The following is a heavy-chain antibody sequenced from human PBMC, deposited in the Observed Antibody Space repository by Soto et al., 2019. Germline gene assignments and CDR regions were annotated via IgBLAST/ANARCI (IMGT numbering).Heavy chain of an antibody. Sequence: QVQLVQSGAEVKKPGASVKVSCKASGYTFTSYYMHWVRQAPGQGLEWMGIINPSGGSTRYAQKFQGRVTTTRDTSTSTVYMDLSSLRSDDTAVYYSARGLTYYSSGYDFDYWGQGTLVTVSS. D-gene: IGHD3-22*01. CDR1: GYTFTSYY. CDR3: ARGLTYYSSGYDFDY. J-gene: IGHJ4*02. CDR2: INPSGGST. V-gene: IGHV1-46*01.